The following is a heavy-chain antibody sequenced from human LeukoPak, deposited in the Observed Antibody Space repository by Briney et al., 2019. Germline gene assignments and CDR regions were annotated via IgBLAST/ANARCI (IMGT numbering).Heavy chain of an antibody. D-gene: IGHD3-3*01. J-gene: IGHJ4*02. V-gene: IGHV3-23*01. CDR2: ISGSGGST. CDR1: GFTFSSYA. CDR3: AKDPYYDFWSGYHVDY. Sequence: GGSLRLSCAASGFTFSSYAMSWVRQAPGKGLEWVSAISGSGGSTYYADSVKGRFTISRDNSKNTLYLQMNSLRAEDTAVYYCAKDPYYDFWSGYHVDYWGQGTLVTVSS.